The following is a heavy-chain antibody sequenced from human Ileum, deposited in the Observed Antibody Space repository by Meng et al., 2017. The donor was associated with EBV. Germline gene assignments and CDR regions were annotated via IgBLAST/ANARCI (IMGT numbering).Heavy chain of an antibody. CDR2: IYYSGNT. J-gene: IGHJ4*02. D-gene: IGHD3-10*01. CDR1: GGSGSSGSYD. V-gene: IGHV4-61*01. Sequence: QVQLQESGPGLVKPAXXXXXXCXVSGGSGSSGSYDWTWIRQPPGKTLEWLGFIYYSGNTNYNPSLKGRVTLSIDMSKNQFSLNLTSVTAADTAVYYCARWPRSITATGGIEHWGQGTLGTVSS. CDR3: ARWPRSITATGGIEH.